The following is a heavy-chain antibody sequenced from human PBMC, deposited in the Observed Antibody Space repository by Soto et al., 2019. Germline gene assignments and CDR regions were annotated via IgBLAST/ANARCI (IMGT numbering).Heavy chain of an antibody. V-gene: IGHV5-51*01. J-gene: IGHJ6*02. D-gene: IGHD6-13*01. CDR2: IYPGDSDT. CDR1: GNRFTSYW. CDR3: ARPYRSSWYRRASYYYYGMDV. Sequence: XESLKVSWKCSGNRFTSYWIGLVLQMPGKGLEWMGIIYPGDSDTRYSPSFQGQVTISADKSISTAYLQWSSLKASDTAMYYCARPYRSSWYRRASYYYYGMDVCGQGTTVTVSS.